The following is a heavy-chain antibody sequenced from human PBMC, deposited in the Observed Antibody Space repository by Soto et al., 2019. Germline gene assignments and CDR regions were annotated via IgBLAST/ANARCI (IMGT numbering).Heavy chain of an antibody. CDR3: AGDDRCELPYS. Sequence: PGGSLRLSCAAYGFTFSSYEMTRVRQAPGQGLEWVSPISSSGSTIYYADSVKGRFTISRDNVKNSLYLQMTSIRAEDTAVYYCAGDDRCELPYSWGQGTLVTVAS. CDR1: GFTFSSYE. V-gene: IGHV3-48*03. CDR2: ISSSGSTI. J-gene: IGHJ4*02. D-gene: IGHD3-9*01.